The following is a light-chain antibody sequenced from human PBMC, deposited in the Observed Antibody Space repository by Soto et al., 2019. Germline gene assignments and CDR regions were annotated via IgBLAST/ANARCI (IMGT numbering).Light chain of an antibody. V-gene: IGKV1-5*03. J-gene: IGKJ1*01. CDR3: QPYASFWT. CDR1: QSISNS. CDR2: KAS. Sequence: DIQMTQSPSTLSASVGDRVTITCRATQSISNSLAWYQQKPGKAPNLLIYKASSLETGVPSRFSGSGSGTKFPLNITRLQPDDSATYYCQPYASFWTFGQGTKVEIK.